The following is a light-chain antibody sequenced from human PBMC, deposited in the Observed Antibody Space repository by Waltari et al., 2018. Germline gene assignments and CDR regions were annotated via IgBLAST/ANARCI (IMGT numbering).Light chain of an antibody. CDR2: DVS. V-gene: IGLV2-14*03. CDR3: SSKTTINTRV. Sequence: QSALTQPASVSGSPGQSITISCTGGSSDVGADNFISWYQHHPGKAPKIMIYDVSKRPSGISNRFSGSKSGNTASLTISGLQVEDEADYYCSSKTTINTRVFGGGTHLTVL. J-gene: IGLJ3*02. CDR1: SSDVGADNF.